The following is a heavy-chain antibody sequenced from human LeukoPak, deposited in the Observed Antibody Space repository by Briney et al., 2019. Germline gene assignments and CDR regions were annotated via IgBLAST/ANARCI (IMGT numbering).Heavy chain of an antibody. CDR1: GFTFSSYA. D-gene: IGHD6-13*01. J-gene: IGHJ4*02. Sequence: GGSLRLSCAASGFTFSSYAMHWVRQAPGKGLEWVAVISYDGSNKYYADSVKGRFTMSRDNSKNTLYLQMNSLRAEDTAVYYCARGETPIAAAGIRYWGQGTLVTVSS. CDR2: ISYDGSNK. CDR3: ARGETPIAAAGIRY. V-gene: IGHV3-30*04.